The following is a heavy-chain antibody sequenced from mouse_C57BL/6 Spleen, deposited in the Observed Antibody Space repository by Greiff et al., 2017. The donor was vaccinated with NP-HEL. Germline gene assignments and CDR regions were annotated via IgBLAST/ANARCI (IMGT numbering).Heavy chain of an antibody. V-gene: IGHV5-17*01. J-gene: IGHJ3*01. CDR1: GFTFSDYG. Sequence: EVKLVESGGGLVKPGGSLKLSCAASGFTFSDYGMHWVRQAPEKGLEWVAYISSGSSTIYYADTVKGRFTISRDNAKNTLFLQMTSLRSEDTAMYYCARPATNWGFAYWGQGTLVTGSA. D-gene: IGHD4-1*01. CDR3: ARPATNWGFAY. CDR2: ISSGSSTI.